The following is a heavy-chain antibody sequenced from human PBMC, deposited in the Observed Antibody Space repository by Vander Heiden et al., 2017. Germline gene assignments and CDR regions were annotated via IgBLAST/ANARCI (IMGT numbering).Heavy chain of an antibody. CDR3: ARDSSGGYNWFDP. CDR1: GGSITSYH. Sequence: QVQLQESGPGLVKPSETLSLTCTVSGGSITSYHWSWIRQPPGKGLEWIGNVYYSGSTNSNPSLKSRVTMSVDTSKNQFSLKLSSVTAADTALYYCARDSSGGYNWFDPWGQGILVAVSS. CDR2: VYYSGST. D-gene: IGHD3-16*01. V-gene: IGHV4-59*01. J-gene: IGHJ5*02.